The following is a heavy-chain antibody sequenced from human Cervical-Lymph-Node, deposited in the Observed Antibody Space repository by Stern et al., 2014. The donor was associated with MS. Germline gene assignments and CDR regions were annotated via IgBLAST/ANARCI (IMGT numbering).Heavy chain of an antibody. J-gene: IGHJ6*02. CDR2: IYYRGST. CDR1: GGSISSSNYY. Sequence: QLQLQESGPGLVKPSETLSLTCSVSGGSISSSNYYWVWVRQPPGKGLEWIGQIYYRGSTCYNRALESRVTISVDTSKNQFSLKMNSATVSDTALYYCARRAVDVMANYGLDAWGQGTTVIVSS. D-gene: IGHD5-24*01. V-gene: IGHV4-39*01. CDR3: ARRAVDVMANYGLDA.